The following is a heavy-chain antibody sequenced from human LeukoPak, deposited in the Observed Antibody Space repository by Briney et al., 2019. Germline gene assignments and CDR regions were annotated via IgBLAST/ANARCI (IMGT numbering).Heavy chain of an antibody. CDR2: ISGSGGST. Sequence: PGXXLRLSCAASGFTFSSYAMSWVRQAPGKGLEWVSAISGSGGSTYYADYVKGRFTISRDNTKNKMYMKMNRQRAEDTAVYYCAKDLSDSSGYYYLLGDYWGQGTLVTVSS. CDR1: GFTFSSYA. D-gene: IGHD3-22*01. V-gene: IGHV3-23*01. J-gene: IGHJ4*02. CDR3: AKDLSDSSGYYYLLGDY.